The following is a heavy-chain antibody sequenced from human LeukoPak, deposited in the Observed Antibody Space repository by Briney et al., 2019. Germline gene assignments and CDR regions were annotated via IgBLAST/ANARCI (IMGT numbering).Heavy chain of an antibody. CDR3: ARVGAVAGSRGVLGY. J-gene: IGHJ4*02. CDR1: GYTLTSYG. CDR2: ISAYNGNT. D-gene: IGHD6-19*01. Sequence: ASVKVSCKASGYTLTSYGISWVRQAPGQGLEWMGWISAYNGNTNYAQKLQGRVTMTTDTSTSTAYMELRSLRSDDTAVYYCARVGAVAGSRGVLGYWGQGTLVTVSS. V-gene: IGHV1-18*01.